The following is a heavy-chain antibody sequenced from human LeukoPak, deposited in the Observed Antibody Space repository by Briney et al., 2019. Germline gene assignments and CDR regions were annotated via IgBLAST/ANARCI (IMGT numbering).Heavy chain of an antibody. V-gene: IGHV3-30*03. CDR3: ARYFNWAIDY. CDR2: ISSEGRKK. J-gene: IGHJ4*02. Sequence: GRSLRLSCAASGFIFSSYGMHWVRQAPGTGLEWVALISSEGRKKLYADSVKGRLTISRDTSKNTLYLEMSSLRPEDTAVYYCARYFNWAIDYWGQGTLVTVSS. CDR1: GFIFSSYG. D-gene: IGHD7-27*01.